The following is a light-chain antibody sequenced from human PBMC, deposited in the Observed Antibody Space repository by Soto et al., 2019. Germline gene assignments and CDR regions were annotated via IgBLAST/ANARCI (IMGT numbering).Light chain of an antibody. J-gene: IGLJ2*01. CDR3: SSYTSSNTLV. V-gene: IGLV2-14*01. CDR1: SSEVGGYNY. Sequence: QSALTQPASVSGSPGQSITISCTGTSSEVGGYNYVSWYQQYPGKAPKLMIYEVSNRPSGVSNRFSGSKSGNTASLTISGLQAEDEADYYCSSYTSSNTLVFGGGTQLTVL. CDR2: EVS.